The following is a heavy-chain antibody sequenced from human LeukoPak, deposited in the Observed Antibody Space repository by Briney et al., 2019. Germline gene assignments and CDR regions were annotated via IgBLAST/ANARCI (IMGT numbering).Heavy chain of an antibody. CDR1: GYTFTGYY. D-gene: IGHD6-19*01. CDR2: INPNSGGT. J-gene: IGHJ6*02. CDR3: ARDRSVAVAGTTTYYYYGMDV. V-gene: IGHV1-2*02. Sequence: ASVKVSCKASGYTFTGYYMHWVRQAPGQGLEWMGWINPNSGGTNYAQKFQGRVTMTRDTSTSTVYMELSSLRSEDTAVYYCARDRSVAVAGTTTYYYYGMDVWGQGTTVTVSS.